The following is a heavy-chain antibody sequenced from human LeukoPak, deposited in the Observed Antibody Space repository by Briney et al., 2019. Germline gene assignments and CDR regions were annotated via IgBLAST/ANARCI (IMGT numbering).Heavy chain of an antibody. D-gene: IGHD6-6*01. J-gene: IGHJ4*02. V-gene: IGHV4-34*12. CDR2: IIHSGST. Sequence: SETLSLTCAVYGGSFSGYYWSWIRQPPGKGLEWIGEIIHSGSTNYNPSLKSRLTISVDTSKNQFSLKLSSVTAADTAVYYCARSTPSIAALDYWGQGTLVTVSS. CDR3: ARSTPSIAALDY. CDR1: GGSFSGYY.